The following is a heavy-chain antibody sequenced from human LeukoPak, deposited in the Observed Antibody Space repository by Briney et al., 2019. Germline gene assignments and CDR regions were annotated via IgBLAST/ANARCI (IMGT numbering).Heavy chain of an antibody. CDR1: GYTLTELS. V-gene: IGHV1-24*01. CDR3: ATGLGYCSGGSCYEGEDDAFDM. J-gene: IGHJ3*02. CDR2: FDPEDGET. D-gene: IGHD2-15*01. Sequence: ASVKVSCKVSGYTLTELSMHWVRQAPGKGLEWMGGFDPEDGETIYAQKFQGRVTMTEDTSTDTAYMELSSLRSEDTAVYYCATGLGYCSGGSCYEGEDDAFDMWGQGTMVTVSS.